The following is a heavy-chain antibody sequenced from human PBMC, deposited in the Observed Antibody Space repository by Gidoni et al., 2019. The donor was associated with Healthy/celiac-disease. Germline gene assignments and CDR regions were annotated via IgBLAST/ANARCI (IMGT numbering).Heavy chain of an antibody. CDR1: GFTFSSDA. Sequence: EVRLVESGGGLVQPGGSLRLCCSSSGFTFSSDAMHWVRQAPGKGLEYVSAISSNGGSTYYANSVKGRFTISRDNSKNTLYLQMGSLRAEDMAVYYCARERSLSSGWYDYWGQGTLVTVSS. V-gene: IGHV3-64*01. D-gene: IGHD6-19*01. CDR2: ISSNGGST. J-gene: IGHJ4*02. CDR3: ARERSLSSGWYDY.